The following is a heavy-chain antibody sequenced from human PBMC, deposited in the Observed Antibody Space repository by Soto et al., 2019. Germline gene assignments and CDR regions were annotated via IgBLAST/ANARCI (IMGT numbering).Heavy chain of an antibody. D-gene: IGHD5-18*01. CDR2: IYYSGST. CDR3: ARHVGQLWSFYSSSDANYFDY. V-gene: IGHV4-39*01. CDR1: GGSISSSSYY. Sequence: PSETLSLTCTVSGGSISSSSYYWGWIRQPPGKGLEWIGSIYYSGSTYYNPSLKSRVTISVDTSKNQFSLKLSSVTAADTAVYYCARHVGQLWSFYSSSDANYFDYWGQGTLVTVSS. J-gene: IGHJ4*02.